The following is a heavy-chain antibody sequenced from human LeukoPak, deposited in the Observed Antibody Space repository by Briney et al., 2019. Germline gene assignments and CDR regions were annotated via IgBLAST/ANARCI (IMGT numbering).Heavy chain of an antibody. J-gene: IGHJ4*02. D-gene: IGHD6-19*01. V-gene: IGHV3-11*01. CDR1: GFAFRNYY. CDR2: ISNSGSII. Sequence: GGSLRLSCAASGFAFRNYYMDWVRQAPGKGLELVAYISNSGSIIYYAESVKGRFTISRDNAKNSLYLQMNSLRAEDTALYYCARDLAMAGRDLDYWGQGTLVTVSS. CDR3: ARDLAMAGRDLDY.